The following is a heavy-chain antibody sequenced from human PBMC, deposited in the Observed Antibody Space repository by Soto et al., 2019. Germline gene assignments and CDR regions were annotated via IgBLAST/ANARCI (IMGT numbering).Heavy chain of an antibody. CDR3: ARERPDGSWLDP. CDR1: GGSISSGDYY. V-gene: IGHV4-30-4*01. D-gene: IGHD6-6*01. J-gene: IGHJ5*02. CDR2: IYYSGST. Sequence: SETLSLTCTVSGGSISSGDYYWSWIRQPPGKGLEWIGYIYYSGSTYYNPSLKSRVTISVDTSKNQFSLKLSSVTAADTAVYYCARERPDGSWLDPWGQGTLVTVSS.